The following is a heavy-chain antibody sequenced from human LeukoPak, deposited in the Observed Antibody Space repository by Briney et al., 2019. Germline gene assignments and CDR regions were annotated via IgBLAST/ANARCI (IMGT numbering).Heavy chain of an antibody. CDR3: ARQQSGELSSPFDY. V-gene: IGHV4-59*08. CDR1: GDSISSYY. J-gene: IGHJ4*02. Sequence: PSEPLSLTCTVSGDSISSYYWSWIRQPPGKGLEWIGNIYYSGSTKYNPSLKSRVTISVDTSKNQFSLKVNSVTAADTAVYYCARQQSGELSSPFDYWGPGTVVTVSS. D-gene: IGHD3-16*02. CDR2: IYYSGST.